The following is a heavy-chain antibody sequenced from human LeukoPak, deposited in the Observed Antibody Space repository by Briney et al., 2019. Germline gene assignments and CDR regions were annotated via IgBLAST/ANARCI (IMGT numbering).Heavy chain of an antibody. D-gene: IGHD3-16*01. CDR2: ITTYSGNT. J-gene: IGHJ4*02. CDR1: GYTFTTYG. V-gene: IGHV1-18*01. Sequence: GASVKLSCKASGYTFTTYGISRMRQARGQGLEWMGWITTYSGNTNFAHKLQGRFTMTTDTSTNTVYMELRSLRVDDTALYYCGILVWETGVTGIVYYFDYWGRGPLATVSS. CDR3: GILVWETGVTGIVYYFDY.